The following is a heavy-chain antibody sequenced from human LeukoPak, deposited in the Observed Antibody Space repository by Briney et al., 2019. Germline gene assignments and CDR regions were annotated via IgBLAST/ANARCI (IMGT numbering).Heavy chain of an antibody. CDR2: IYYSGST. CDR1: GGSISSGGYY. J-gene: IGHJ6*02. Sequence: SQTLSLTCTVSGGSISSGGYYWSWTRQHPGKGLEWIGYIYYSGSTYYNPSLKSRVTISVDTSKNQFSLKLSSVTAADTAVYYCARDLALSGRTQTYSNYYYGMDVWGQGTTVTVSS. V-gene: IGHV4-31*03. D-gene: IGHD4-11*01. CDR3: ARDLALSGRTQTYSNYYYGMDV.